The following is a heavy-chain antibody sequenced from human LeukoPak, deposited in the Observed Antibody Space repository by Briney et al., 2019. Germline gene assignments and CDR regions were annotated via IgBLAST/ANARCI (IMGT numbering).Heavy chain of an antibody. CDR1: GDSINSLDL. V-gene: IGHV4-4*02. D-gene: IGHD3-22*01. J-gene: IGHJ4*02. CDR3: TGLVGRYSSGLYYYYFDY. Sequence: SETLSLTCTVSGDSINSLDLWSWVRQPPGQGLEWIGEMYLSGTTHSNPSVKSRVTISIDKSKNQFFLNLSSVTAADTAVYYCTGLVGRYSSGLYYYYFDYWGQGTLVTVSS. CDR2: MYLSGTT.